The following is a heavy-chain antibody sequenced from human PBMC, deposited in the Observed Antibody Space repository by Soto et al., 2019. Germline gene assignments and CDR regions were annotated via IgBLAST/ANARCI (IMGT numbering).Heavy chain of an antibody. J-gene: IGHJ6*03. V-gene: IGHV4-4*02. CDR3: ATIQPLWFGGDYYMDV. D-gene: IGHD3-10*01. CDR1: SDSISSSNW. CDR2: IYHSGST. Sequence: QVQLQESGPGLVKPSGTLSLTCAVSSDSISSSNWWSWVRQPPGKGLEWIGEIYHSGSTNHNPSLTSRVTISVDTSKNQFSLKLSSVTAADTAVYYCATIQPLWFGGDYYMDVWGKGTTVTVSS.